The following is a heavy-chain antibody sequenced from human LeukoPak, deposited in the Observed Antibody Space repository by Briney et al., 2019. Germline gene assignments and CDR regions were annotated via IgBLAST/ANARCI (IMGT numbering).Heavy chain of an antibody. CDR2: IYYSGST. J-gene: IGHJ4*02. V-gene: IGHV4-39*07. D-gene: IGHD2-21*02. CDR3: ARAAYCGGDCYSGHYDY. CDR1: GGSISSSSYY. Sequence: SETLSLTCTVSGGSISSSSYYWGWIRQPPGKGLEWIGSIYYSGSTNYNPSLKSRVTISVDTSKNQFSLKLSSVTAADTAVYYCARAAYCGGDCYSGHYDYWGQGTLVTVSS.